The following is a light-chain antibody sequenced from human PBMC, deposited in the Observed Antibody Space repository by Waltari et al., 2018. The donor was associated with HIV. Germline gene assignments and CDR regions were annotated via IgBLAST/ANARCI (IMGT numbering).Light chain of an antibody. Sequence: EIVLTQSPGTLSLSPGDSFNLPCRASQSLSVRYIAWYQQRPGQPPRLLIYEGVTRATGIPDRFSGSGSVRDFSLSISRLEPEDFAVYFCQQYSDSPPGTFGQGTKVEMK. CDR3: QQYSDSPPGT. CDR2: EGV. V-gene: IGKV3-20*01. J-gene: IGKJ1*01. CDR1: QSLSVRY.